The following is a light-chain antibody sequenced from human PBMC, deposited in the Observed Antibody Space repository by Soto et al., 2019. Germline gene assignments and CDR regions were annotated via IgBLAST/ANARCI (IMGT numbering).Light chain of an antibody. J-gene: IGLJ1*01. CDR1: SSDVGSYTL. V-gene: IGLV2-14*02. CDR2: EVT. CDR3: SSYAHSSIYV. Sequence: QSALTQPASVSGSPGQSITISCTGTSSDVGSYTLVSWYQQCPGKVPKLMIYEVTKRPSGVSSRFSGSKSGNTASLTISGLQADDEADYYCSSYAHSSIYVFGTGTKVTVL.